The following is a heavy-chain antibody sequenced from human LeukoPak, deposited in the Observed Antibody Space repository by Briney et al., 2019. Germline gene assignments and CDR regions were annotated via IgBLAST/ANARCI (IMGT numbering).Heavy chain of an antibody. J-gene: IGHJ4*02. CDR1: GGSIGSYY. CDR3: ARVIAAAGKPFDY. Sequence: SETLSLTCTVSGGSIGSYYWSWIRQPPGKGLEWIGYIYYSGSTNYNPSLKSRVTISVDTSKNQFSLKLSSVTAADTAVYYCARVIAAAGKPFDYWDQGTLVTVSS. V-gene: IGHV4-59*01. D-gene: IGHD6-13*01. CDR2: IYYSGST.